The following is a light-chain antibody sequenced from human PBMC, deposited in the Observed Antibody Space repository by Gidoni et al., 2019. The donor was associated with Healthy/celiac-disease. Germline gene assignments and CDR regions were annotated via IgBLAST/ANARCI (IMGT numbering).Light chain of an antibody. CDR2: DAS. Sequence: EIVLTQSPATLSLSPGERATLSCRARQSVSSYLAWYQQKPAQAPRLLIYDASNRATGIPARFSGSGSGTDFTLTISSLEPEYFAVYYCQQRSNWPHTFGQGTKLEIK. CDR3: QQRSNWPHT. CDR1: QSVSSY. V-gene: IGKV3-11*01. J-gene: IGKJ2*01.